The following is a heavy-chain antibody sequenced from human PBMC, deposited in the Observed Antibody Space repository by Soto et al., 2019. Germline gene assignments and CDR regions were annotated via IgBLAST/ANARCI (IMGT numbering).Heavy chain of an antibody. J-gene: IGHJ4*02. V-gene: IGHV3-23*01. D-gene: IGHD4-17*01. CDR2: ISDSGGST. CDR1: GFTFSSYA. Sequence: GSLRLSCAASGFTFSSYAMNCVRQAPGKGLEWVSSISDSGGSTYYADSVKGRFTISRDDSRNTLYLQMNSLRADDTAVYYCARGNYGGFDYWGQGTLVTVSS. CDR3: ARGNYGGFDY.